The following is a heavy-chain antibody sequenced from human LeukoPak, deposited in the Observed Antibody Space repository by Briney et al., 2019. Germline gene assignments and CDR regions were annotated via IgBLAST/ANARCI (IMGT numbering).Heavy chain of an antibody. D-gene: IGHD2/OR15-2a*01. CDR2: ISSYNGNT. CDR1: GYTFTSYD. CDR3: ARDPRILSNSLPVGNDY. V-gene: IGHV1-18*01. Sequence: ASVKVSCKASGYTFTSYDINWVRQAPGQGLEWMGWISSYNGNTNYAQNLQGRVTMTTDTSTSTAYMELRSLTSDDTAVYYCARDPRILSNSLPVGNDYWGQGTLVTVSS. J-gene: IGHJ4*02.